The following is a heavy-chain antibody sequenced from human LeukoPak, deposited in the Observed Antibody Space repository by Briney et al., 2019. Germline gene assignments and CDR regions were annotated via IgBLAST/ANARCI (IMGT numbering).Heavy chain of an antibody. Sequence: SVKVSCKASGGTFSSYAISWVRQAPGQGLEWMGGIIPIFGTAKYAQKFQGRVTITADESTSTAYMELSSLRSEDTAVYYCARDRSHPDYDILTGKWFDPWGQGTLVTVSS. J-gene: IGHJ5*02. CDR3: ARDRSHPDYDILTGKWFDP. V-gene: IGHV1-69*13. CDR2: IIPIFGTA. D-gene: IGHD3-9*01. CDR1: GGTFSSYA.